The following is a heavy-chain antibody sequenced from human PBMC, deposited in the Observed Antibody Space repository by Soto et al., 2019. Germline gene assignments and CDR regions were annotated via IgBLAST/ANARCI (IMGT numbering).Heavy chain of an antibody. Sequence: SVKVSCKASGGTFSSLDINWVRQAPGQGLEWMGGIIPISETTNYAQIFQGRVSIVADISTSTAYMELSRLRSEDTAAYYCARALLSHSYDSGGYDSYFHAMDVWGQGTPVTVSS. CDR3: ARALLSHSYDSGGYDSYFHAMDV. V-gene: IGHV1-69*06. CDR2: IIPISETT. D-gene: IGHD3-22*01. CDR1: GGTFSSLD. J-gene: IGHJ6*02.